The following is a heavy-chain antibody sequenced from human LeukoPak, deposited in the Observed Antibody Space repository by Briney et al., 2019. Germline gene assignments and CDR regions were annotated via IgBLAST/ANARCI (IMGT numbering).Heavy chain of an antibody. D-gene: IGHD3-22*01. Sequence: ASVKVSCKASGYTFTSYAMNWVRQAPGQGLEWMGWINTNTGNPTYAQGFTGRFVFSLDTSVSTAYLQISSLKAEDTAVYYCAGYKYYYDSSGYQLVAFDIWGQGTMVTVSS. V-gene: IGHV7-4-1*02. CDR2: INTNTGNP. J-gene: IGHJ3*02. CDR1: GYTFTSYA. CDR3: AGYKYYYDSSGYQLVAFDI.